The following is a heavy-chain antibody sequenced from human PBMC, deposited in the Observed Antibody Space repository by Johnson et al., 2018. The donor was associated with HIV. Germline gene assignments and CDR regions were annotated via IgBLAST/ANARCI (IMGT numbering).Heavy chain of an antibody. V-gene: IGHV3-7*05. J-gene: IGHJ3*02. CDR2: IKQDGSEK. CDR1: GFTFSSYW. Sequence: VQLVESGGGLVQPGVSLRLSCAASGFTFSSYWMSWVRQAPGKGLEWVANIKQDGSEKNYVDSVKGRFTISRDNAKNSLYLQMNSLRAEDTAVYYCAERSPILRAFDIWGQGTMVTVSS. CDR3: AERSPILRAFDI.